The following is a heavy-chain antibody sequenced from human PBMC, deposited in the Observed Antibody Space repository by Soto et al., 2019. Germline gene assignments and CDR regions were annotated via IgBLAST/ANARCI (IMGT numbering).Heavy chain of an antibody. CDR1: GDTFTGYY. CDR3: AKGGAIVAAGTRVYLYNAMDV. D-gene: IGHD1-26*01. Sequence: SVKGSCKAAGDTFTGYYVHWVRQAPGQGLEWMGWINPNSGDTYLAQRFQGRVTMNRDTSIGTAYMELRGLTSDDTAEYYCAKGGAIVAAGTRVYLYNAMDVWGPGTKVTVYS. J-gene: IGHJ6*02. V-gene: IGHV1-2*02. CDR2: INPNSGDT.